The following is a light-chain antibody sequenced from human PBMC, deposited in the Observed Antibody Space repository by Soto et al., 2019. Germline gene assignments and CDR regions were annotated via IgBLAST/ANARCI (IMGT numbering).Light chain of an antibody. CDR3: QQYGSSAPIT. CDR1: QSVSSNY. V-gene: IGKV3-20*01. J-gene: IGKJ5*01. Sequence: EIVLTQSPGTLSLSPGDGATLSCRASQSVSSNYLAWYQQKPGQAPRLLIYGASSRATCIPDRFSGSGSGTDFTLTISRLETEDFAMYYCQQYGSSAPITFGQGTRLEIE. CDR2: GAS.